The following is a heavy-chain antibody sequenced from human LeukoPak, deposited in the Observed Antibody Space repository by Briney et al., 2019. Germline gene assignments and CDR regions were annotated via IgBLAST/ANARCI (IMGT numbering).Heavy chain of an antibody. CDR1: GFTFTNYW. CDR3: ASDWFLGY. Sequence: PGGSLRLSCAASGFTFTNYWIHWVRQAPGKGLVWVSRIDNYGSDTIYADSVKGRFTVSRDNAKNTLYLQMNSLSAEDTAVYYCASDWFLGYWGQGTLVTVSS. J-gene: IGHJ4*02. D-gene: IGHD3-10*01. V-gene: IGHV3-74*01. CDR2: IDNYGSDT.